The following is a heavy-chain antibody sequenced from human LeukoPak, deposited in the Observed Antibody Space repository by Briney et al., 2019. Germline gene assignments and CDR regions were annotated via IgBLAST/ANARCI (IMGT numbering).Heavy chain of an antibody. J-gene: IGHJ4*02. Sequence: GESLKISCKGSGYSFTIYWNGWVRQMPGKSLEGMGIIYPRDSCTRYSPSFQGQVTISADRSINLVYLHWSTLEASDTAIYYCARRLKNSNGWTFDYWGQGTLVTVSS. CDR3: ARRLKNSNGWTFDY. CDR1: GYSFTIYW. D-gene: IGHD6-19*01. V-gene: IGHV5-51*01. CDR2: IYPRDSCT.